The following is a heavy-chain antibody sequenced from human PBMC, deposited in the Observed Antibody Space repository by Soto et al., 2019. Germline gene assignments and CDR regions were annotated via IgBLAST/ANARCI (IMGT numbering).Heavy chain of an antibody. CDR2: IYSDGNT. V-gene: IGHV3-53*04. CDR1: GFTVSSNY. Sequence: EVQLVESGGGLVQPGGSLRLSCAASGFTVSSNYMSWVRQAPGKGLEWVSVIYSDGNTYYADSVKGRFTFSRHNSKNTLYLQMNSLRAEDTAVYYCARDPYYDSSGYLASNGMDVWGQGTTVTVSS. CDR3: ARDPYYDSSGYLASNGMDV. J-gene: IGHJ6*02. D-gene: IGHD3-22*01.